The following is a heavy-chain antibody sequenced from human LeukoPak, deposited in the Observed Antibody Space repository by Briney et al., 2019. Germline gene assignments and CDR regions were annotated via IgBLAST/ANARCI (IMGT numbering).Heavy chain of an antibody. CDR3: ARVFDYGHGDYMDV. CDR1: GFTLSSYA. Sequence: GGSLRLSCAASGFTLSSYAIHWVRQAPGKGLEWVAVISYDGSNKYYADSVKGRFTISRDNSKNTLYLQMNSLRAEDTAVYYCARVFDYGHGDYMDVWGKGTTVTVSS. CDR2: ISYDGSNK. D-gene: IGHD4-17*01. V-gene: IGHV3-30-3*01. J-gene: IGHJ6*03.